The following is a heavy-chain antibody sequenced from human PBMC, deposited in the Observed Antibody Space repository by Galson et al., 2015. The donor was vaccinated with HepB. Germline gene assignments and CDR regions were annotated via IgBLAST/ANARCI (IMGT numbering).Heavy chain of an antibody. V-gene: IGHV3-48*02. J-gene: IGHJ4*02. CDR2: INSGSTIL. Sequence: LRLSCAASGFSFSDYGMTWVRQAPGKGLEWVSHINSGSTILSYADSVKGRFTISRDNAKNSLSLQMNSLRDEDTAVYYCTRDPEGDLDFDYWGQGTLVTVSS. CDR1: GFSFSDYG. CDR3: TRDPEGDLDFDY. D-gene: IGHD2-21*02.